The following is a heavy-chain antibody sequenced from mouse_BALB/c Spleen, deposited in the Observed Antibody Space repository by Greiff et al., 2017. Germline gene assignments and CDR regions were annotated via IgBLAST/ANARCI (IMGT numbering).Heavy chain of an antibody. CDR1: GYSFTSYW. CDR2: IYTGNSDT. J-gene: IGHJ1*01. D-gene: IGHD1-1*01. CDR3: TNTDGSSRYFDV. Sequence: VQLKESGTVLARPGASVKMSCKASGYSFTSYWMHWVKQRPGQGLEWIGAIYTGNSDTSYNQKFKGKAKLTAVTSASTAYMELSSLTNEDSAVYYCTNTDGSSRYFDVWGAGTTVTVSS. V-gene: IGHV1-5*01.